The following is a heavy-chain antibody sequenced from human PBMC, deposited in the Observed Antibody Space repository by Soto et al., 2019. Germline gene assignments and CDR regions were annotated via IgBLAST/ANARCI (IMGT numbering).Heavy chain of an antibody. Sequence: PGGSLRLSCAASGFTSSSYGMHWVRQAPGKGLEWVAVIWYDGSNKYYADSVKGRFTISRDNSKNTLYLQMNSLRAEDTAVYYCRAYCGGDCGEYFDYRGQGTLVTVSS. J-gene: IGHJ4*02. CDR3: RAYCGGDCGEYFDY. D-gene: IGHD2-21*02. CDR2: IWYDGSNK. V-gene: IGHV3-33*01. CDR1: GFTSSSYG.